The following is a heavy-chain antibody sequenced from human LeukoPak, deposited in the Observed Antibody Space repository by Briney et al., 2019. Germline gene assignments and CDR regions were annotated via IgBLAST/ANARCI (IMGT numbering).Heavy chain of an antibody. V-gene: IGHV3-30-3*01. Sequence: PGGSLRLSCAASGITLSSYAMHWVRQAPGKGLEWVAVISYDGSNKYYADSVKGRFTISRDNSKNTLYLQMNSLRAEDTAVYYCARDMSSMVSSYFDYWGHGTLVTVSS. CDR3: ARDMSSMVSSYFDY. J-gene: IGHJ4*01. CDR1: GITLSSYA. D-gene: IGHD5-18*01. CDR2: ISYDGSNK.